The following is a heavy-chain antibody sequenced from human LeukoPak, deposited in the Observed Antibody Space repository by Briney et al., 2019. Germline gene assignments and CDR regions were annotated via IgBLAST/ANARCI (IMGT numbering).Heavy chain of an antibody. Sequence: PGGSLRLSCAASRFTLSNYWMSWVRQAPGKGLEWVANIKQDGSETYYVDSVKGRFTISRDNAKHSLSLQMNSLRAEDTAVYYCARQRGSGCLDYWGQGTLVTVSS. CDR3: ARQRGSGCLDY. D-gene: IGHD6-19*01. J-gene: IGHJ4*02. CDR1: RFTLSNYW. V-gene: IGHV3-7*01. CDR2: IKQDGSET.